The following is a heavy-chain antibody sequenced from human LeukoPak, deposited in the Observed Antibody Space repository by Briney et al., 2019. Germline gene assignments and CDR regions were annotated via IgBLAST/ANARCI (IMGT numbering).Heavy chain of an antibody. CDR3: ARDYFDWLLHHYDAFDI. D-gene: IGHD3-9*01. CDR2: ISSSGSTI. J-gene: IGHJ3*02. CDR1: GFTFSSYE. V-gene: IGHV3-48*03. Sequence: GGSLRLSCAASGFTFSSYEMNWARQAPGKGLEWVSYISSSGSTIYYADSVKGRFTISRDNAKNSLYLQMNSLRAEDTAVYYCARDYFDWLLHHYDAFDIWGQGTMVTVSS.